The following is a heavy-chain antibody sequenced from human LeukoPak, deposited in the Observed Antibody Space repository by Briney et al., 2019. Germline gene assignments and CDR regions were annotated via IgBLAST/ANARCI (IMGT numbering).Heavy chain of an antibody. J-gene: IGHJ4*02. CDR2: VYYSGNT. CDR3: AGIVPYDYGYIDY. V-gene: IGHV4-59*01. Sequence: SETLSLTCTASGGSLSSYYWSWIRQPPGKGLEWIGYVYYSGNTNYNPSLKSRVTISLDTSKNQFSLKLSSVTAADTAVYYCAGIVPYDYGYIDYWGQGTLVTVSS. D-gene: IGHD4/OR15-4a*01. CDR1: GGSLSSYY.